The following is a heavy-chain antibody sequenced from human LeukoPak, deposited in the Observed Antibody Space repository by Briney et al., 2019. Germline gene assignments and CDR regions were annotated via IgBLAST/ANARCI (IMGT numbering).Heavy chain of an antibody. Sequence: GGSLRLSCAASGFTFSSYAMSWVRQAPGKGLEWVSAISGSGGSTYYADSVKGRFTISRDNSKNTLYLQMNSLRAEDTAVYYCAKDYYDSSGYYSPYYYYYMDVWGKGTTVTISS. CDR3: AKDYYDSSGYYSPYYYYYMDV. CDR2: ISGSGGST. D-gene: IGHD3-22*01. CDR1: GFTFSSYA. V-gene: IGHV3-23*01. J-gene: IGHJ6*03.